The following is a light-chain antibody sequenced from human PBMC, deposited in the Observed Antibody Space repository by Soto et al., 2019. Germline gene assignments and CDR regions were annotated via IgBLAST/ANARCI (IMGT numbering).Light chain of an antibody. CDR2: DAS. Sequence: DIQMTQSPSTLSASVGDRVTITCRASQSISSWLAWYQQKPGKAPKLLIYDASSLESGVPSRFSGSGSGTELTLTISSLQPDDFATYYCQQYHRYSTFGQGTRVDIK. CDR1: QSISSW. CDR3: QQYHRYST. J-gene: IGKJ1*01. V-gene: IGKV1-5*01.